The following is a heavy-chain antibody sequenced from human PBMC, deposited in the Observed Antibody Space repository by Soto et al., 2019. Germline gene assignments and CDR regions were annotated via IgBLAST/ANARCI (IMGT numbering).Heavy chain of an antibody. J-gene: IGHJ2*01. CDR1: GYTFTSYG. D-gene: IGHD3-10*01. CDR3: ARVDYYGSGSWYFDL. Sequence: ASVKVSCKASGYTFTSYGISWVRQAPGQGLEWMGWISAYNGNTNYAQKIQGRVTMTTDTSTSTAYMELRSLRSDDTAVYYCARVDYYGSGSWYFDLWGRGTLVTVSS. V-gene: IGHV1-18*01. CDR2: ISAYNGNT.